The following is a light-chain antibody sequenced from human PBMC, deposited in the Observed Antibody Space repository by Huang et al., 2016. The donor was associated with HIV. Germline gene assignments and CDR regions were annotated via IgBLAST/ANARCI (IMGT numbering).Light chain of an antibody. CDR2: NAS. CDR1: QCLNRC. V-gene: IGKV3-11*01. CDR3: QQRSNSLT. Sequence: IVLTQSPATLSLSPGERAALSCRASQCLNRCLALYQQRPGQSPSLLIYNASDRATGVPARFIGSGSGTDFTLTITDLKPEDFAVYYCQQRSNSLTFGGGTKVEIK. J-gene: IGKJ4*01.